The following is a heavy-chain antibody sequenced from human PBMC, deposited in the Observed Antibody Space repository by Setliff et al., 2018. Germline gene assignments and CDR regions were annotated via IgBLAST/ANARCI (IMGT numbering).Heavy chain of an antibody. CDR1: GYTFTSYG. CDR3: ARDVGTSSFEVATMIVVAATDAFGI. CDR2: ISAYNGNT. J-gene: IGHJ3*02. D-gene: IGHD3-22*01. V-gene: IGHV1-18*01. Sequence: ASVKVSCKASGYTFTSYGISWVRQAPGQGLEWMGWISAYNGNTNYAQKLQGGVTMTTDTSTSTAYMELRSLRSDDTAVYYCARDVGTSSFEVATMIVVAATDAFGIWGQGTMVTVSS.